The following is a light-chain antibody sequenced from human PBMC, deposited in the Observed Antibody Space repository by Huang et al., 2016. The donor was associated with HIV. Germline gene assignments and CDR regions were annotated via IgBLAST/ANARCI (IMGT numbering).Light chain of an antibody. CDR2: DAS. Sequence: DIQMTQSPSTLSASVGDRVPITCRASQSISTWLAWYQQIPGKAPKLLIYDASSLERWVPSRVSGSGSGTEFTLTISSLQPDNFATYYCQQYNSYPWTFGQGTKVEIK. V-gene: IGKV1-5*01. J-gene: IGKJ1*01. CDR3: QQYNSYPWT. CDR1: QSISTW.